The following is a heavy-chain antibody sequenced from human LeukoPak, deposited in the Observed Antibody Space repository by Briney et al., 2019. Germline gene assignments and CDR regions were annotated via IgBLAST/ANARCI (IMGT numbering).Heavy chain of an antibody. D-gene: IGHD5-18*01. CDR3: ARHRYSYGSYYFDY. Sequence: SETLSLTCTVSNGSISSYYWSWMRQPPGKGLEWIGYIYYSGSTNYNPSLKSRVTISVDTPKNQFSLKLSSVTAADTAVYYCARHRYSYGSYYFDYWGQGTLVTVSS. V-gene: IGHV4-59*08. CDR2: IYYSGST. J-gene: IGHJ4*02. CDR1: NGSISSYY.